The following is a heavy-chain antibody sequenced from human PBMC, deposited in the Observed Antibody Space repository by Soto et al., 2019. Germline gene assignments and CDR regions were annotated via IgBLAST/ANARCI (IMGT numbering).Heavy chain of an antibody. D-gene: IGHD1-7*01. Sequence: PGGSLRLSCAASGFTFSSYGMHWVRQAPGKGLEWVAVISYDGSNKYYADSVKGRFTISRDNSKNTLYLQMNSLRAEDTAVYYCAKGIVTGTTNNWFDPWGQGTLVTVSS. CDR3: AKGIVTGTTNNWFDP. V-gene: IGHV3-30*18. J-gene: IGHJ5*02. CDR2: ISYDGSNK. CDR1: GFTFSSYG.